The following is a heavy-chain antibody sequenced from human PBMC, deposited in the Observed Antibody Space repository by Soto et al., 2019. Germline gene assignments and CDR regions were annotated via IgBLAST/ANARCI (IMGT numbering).Heavy chain of an antibody. CDR1: GGSISSGNYY. CDR3: ARQGGHRQLFAF. V-gene: IGHV4-30-4*01. Sequence: PPETLSLTCTVSGGSISSGNYYWSWTRQPPGKGLEWIGFISYSGSTYYTASLKSRFTISVDTSKNQFSLKLASVTAADTAVFFCARQGGHRQLFAFWGRGTL. D-gene: IGHD2-15*01. CDR2: ISYSGST. J-gene: IGHJ4*02.